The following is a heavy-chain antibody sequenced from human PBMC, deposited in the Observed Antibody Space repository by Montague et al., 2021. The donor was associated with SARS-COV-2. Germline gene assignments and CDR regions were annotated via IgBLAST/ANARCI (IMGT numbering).Heavy chain of an antibody. CDR2: IYTSGST. J-gene: IGHJ6*02. Sequence: TLSLTCTVSGGSISSGSYYWSWIRQPAGKGLEWIGRIYTSGSTNYNPSHKSRVTISVDTSKNQFSLKLSSVTAADTAVYYCAREPFSPLYYYSYGMDVWGQGTTVTVSS. CDR1: GGSISSGSYY. V-gene: IGHV4-61*02. CDR3: AREPFSPLYYYSYGMDV. D-gene: IGHD3-3*02.